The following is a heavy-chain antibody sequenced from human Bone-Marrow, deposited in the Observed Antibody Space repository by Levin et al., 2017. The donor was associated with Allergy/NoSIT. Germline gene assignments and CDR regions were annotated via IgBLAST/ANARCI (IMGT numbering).Heavy chain of an antibody. V-gene: IGHV4-59*01. J-gene: IGHJ4*02. Sequence: TSETLSLICAVSGASITTSCWTWLRQPPGKGLEWIGCVSYDGRTKYNPSLNSRVTISVDSSKSQFSLKVTSVTAADTAIYYCAKELGPTDYWGQGILVTVSS. D-gene: IGHD1-26*01. CDR3: AKELGPTDY. CDR2: VSYDGRT. CDR1: GASITTSC.